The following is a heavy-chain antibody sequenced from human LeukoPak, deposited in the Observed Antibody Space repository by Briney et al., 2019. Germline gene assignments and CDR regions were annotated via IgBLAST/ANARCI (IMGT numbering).Heavy chain of an antibody. V-gene: IGHV1-18*04. Sequence: ASVKVSCTVSGYTFTSYGISWVRQAPGQGLEWMVWISAYNGNTHHIQKFQDRVTMTTDTSTSTAYMELRSLRSDDAAVYYCARAFRYSYGFDYWGQGTLVTVSS. J-gene: IGHJ4*02. CDR3: ARAFRYSYGFDY. CDR1: GYTFTSYG. CDR2: ISAYNGNT. D-gene: IGHD5-18*01.